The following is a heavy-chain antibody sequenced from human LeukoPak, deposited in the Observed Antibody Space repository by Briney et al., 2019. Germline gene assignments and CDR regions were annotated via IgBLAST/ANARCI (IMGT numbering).Heavy chain of an antibody. D-gene: IGHD3-22*01. CDR3: ARDTGYYYDSSGLFDY. V-gene: IGHV3-11*01. Sequence: GGSLRLSCAASGFTFSDYYMSWIRQAPGKGLEWVSYISSSGSTIYYADSVKGRFTISRDNAKNSLYLQMNSLRAEDTAVYYCARDTGYYYDSSGLFDYWGQGTLVTVSS. J-gene: IGHJ4*02. CDR2: ISSSGSTI. CDR1: GFTFSDYY.